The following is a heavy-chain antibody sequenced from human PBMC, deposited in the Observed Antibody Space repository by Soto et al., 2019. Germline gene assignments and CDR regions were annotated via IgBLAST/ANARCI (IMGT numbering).Heavy chain of an antibody. CDR2: ISPYNGNT. Sequence: QVQLVQSGAEVKKPGASVKVSCKASGYTFTSYGMTWVRQAPGQGLEWMGWISPYNGNTNYAQKLQGRVTMTTDTSTITAYMELRSLRYDDTAVYYCAREWDYYASRTYSNWFDPWGQGTLVTVSS. J-gene: IGHJ5*02. V-gene: IGHV1-18*01. D-gene: IGHD3-10*01. CDR3: AREWDYYASRTYSNWFDP. CDR1: GYTFTSYG.